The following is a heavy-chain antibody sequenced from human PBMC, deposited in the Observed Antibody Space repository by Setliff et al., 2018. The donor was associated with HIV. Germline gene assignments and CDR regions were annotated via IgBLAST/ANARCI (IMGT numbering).Heavy chain of an antibody. Sequence: PSETLSLTCTVSGDPMSSGSFFWTWMRQAAGGRLEWIGHIHNSGSTNYNPSLKSRVTMSADTSESQFSLRLNSVTAADTAVYYCARVRPVITLVRTDYFDYWGQGALVTVSS. D-gene: IGHD3-10*01. CDR1: GDPMSSGSFF. CDR2: IHNSGST. J-gene: IGHJ4*02. V-gene: IGHV4-61*09. CDR3: ARVRPVITLVRTDYFDY.